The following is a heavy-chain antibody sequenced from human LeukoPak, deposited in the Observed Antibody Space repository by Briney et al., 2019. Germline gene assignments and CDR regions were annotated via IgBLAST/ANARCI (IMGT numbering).Heavy chain of an antibody. CDR2: INHSGST. CDR1: GGSFGDYY. Sequence: SETLSLTCAVYGGSFGDYYWSWIRQPPGKGLEWIGEINHSGSTNYNPSLKSRVTISVDTSKNQFSLKLSSVTAADTAVYYCASQAPQYYDFWSGGFDYWGQGTLVTVSS. V-gene: IGHV4-34*01. J-gene: IGHJ4*02. CDR3: ASQAPQYYDFWSGGFDY. D-gene: IGHD3-3*01.